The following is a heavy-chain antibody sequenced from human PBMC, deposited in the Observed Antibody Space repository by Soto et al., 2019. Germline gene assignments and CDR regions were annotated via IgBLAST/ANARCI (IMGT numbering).Heavy chain of an antibody. CDR3: AREVRVRGFAFDI. J-gene: IGHJ3*02. Sequence: GGSLRLSCAASGFTFSTYAMAWVRQAPGKGLEWVSGVSASGLNTDYADPVKGRFYISRDNSKNTVSLHMNSLRAEDTALYYCAREVRVRGFAFDIWGQGTMVTVSS. V-gene: IGHV3-23*01. D-gene: IGHD3-3*01. CDR1: GFTFSTYA. CDR2: VSASGLNT.